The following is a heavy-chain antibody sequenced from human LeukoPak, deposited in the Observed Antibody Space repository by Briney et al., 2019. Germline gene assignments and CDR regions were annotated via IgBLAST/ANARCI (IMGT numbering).Heavy chain of an antibody. D-gene: IGHD1-14*01. J-gene: IGHJ4*02. CDR1: LDSTTSNF. V-gene: IGHV4-4*02. Sequence: SETLSLTCTVSLDSTTSNFWSWVRQPPGKGLEWIGEIHRSGSPNYNPSLQSRVTISIDRSRNQIVLELSTVTAADTAVYYCAREILGGFNPGAYWGQGTLVTVSS. CDR2: IHRSGSP. CDR3: AREILGGFNPGAY.